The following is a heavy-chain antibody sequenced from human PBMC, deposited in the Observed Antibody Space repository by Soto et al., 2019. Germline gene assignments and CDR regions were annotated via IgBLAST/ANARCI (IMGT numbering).Heavy chain of an antibody. V-gene: IGHV1-69*13. CDR2: IIPIFGTA. CDR1: GGTFSSYA. CDR3: STPEKDCSGGSCYSGGDDAFDI. J-gene: IGHJ3*02. Sequence: SVKVSCKASGGTFSSYAISWVQQAPAQGLEWMGGIIPIFGTANYAHKFQGRLTITADESTSTAYMGMSSLRSEDTAVYYCSTPEKDCSGGSCYSGGDDAFDIWGQGTMVTVAS. D-gene: IGHD2-15*01.